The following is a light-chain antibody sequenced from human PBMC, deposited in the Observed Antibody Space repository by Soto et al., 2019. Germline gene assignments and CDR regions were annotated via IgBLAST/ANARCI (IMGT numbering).Light chain of an antibody. Sequence: QSALTQPAFVSGSPGQSITIPCTGTRSDIGVYNYVSWYQQHPGKAPKLMICEVSNRPSGVSSRFSGSKSGNTASLTISGLRAEDEADYYCTSFTTTNVWVFGGGTQLTVL. CDR2: EVS. V-gene: IGLV2-14*03. CDR3: TSFTTTNVWV. CDR1: RSDIGVYNY. J-gene: IGLJ3*02.